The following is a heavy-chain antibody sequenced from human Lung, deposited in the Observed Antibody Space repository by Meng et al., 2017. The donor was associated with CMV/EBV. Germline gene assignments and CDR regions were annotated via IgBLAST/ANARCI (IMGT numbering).Heavy chain of an antibody. Sequence: GGSLRLSCAASGFMFSSHTMNWVRQAPGRGLEWVSSISSSSAYIFYADSVKGRFTISRDNAKNSLNLQMHSLRAEDTALYYCARGDYSGYDVPDYWGQGTLVTVSS. CDR3: ARGDYSGYDVPDY. D-gene: IGHD5-12*01. V-gene: IGHV3-21*06. CDR1: GFMFSSHT. CDR2: ISSSSAYI. J-gene: IGHJ4*02.